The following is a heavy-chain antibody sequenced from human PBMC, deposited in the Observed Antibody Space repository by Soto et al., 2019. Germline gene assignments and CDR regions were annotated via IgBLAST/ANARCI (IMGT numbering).Heavy chain of an antibody. J-gene: IGHJ6*02. V-gene: IGHV3-13*01. Sequence: GGSLRLSCAASGFTFSSYDMHWVRQATGKGLEWVSAIGTAGDTYYPGSVKGRFTISRENAKNSLYLQMNSLRAGDTAVYYCARAGSGASSAYYYYGMDVWGQGTTVTVSS. CDR1: GFTFSSYD. CDR3: ARAGSGASSAYYYYGMDV. D-gene: IGHD2-15*01. CDR2: IGTAGDT.